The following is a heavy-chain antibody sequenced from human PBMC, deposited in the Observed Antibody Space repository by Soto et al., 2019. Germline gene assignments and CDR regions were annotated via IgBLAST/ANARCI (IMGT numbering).Heavy chain of an antibody. CDR2: INHSGST. Sequence: PSETLSLTCAVSGYSISSSNWWGWIRQPPGKGLEWIGEINHSGSTNYNPSLKSRVTISVDTSKNQFSLKLSSVTAADTAVYYCARGFHCSGGSCYSEYNWFDPWGQGTLVTVSS. CDR1: GYSISSSNW. V-gene: IGHV4-4*02. CDR3: ARGFHCSGGSCYSEYNWFDP. D-gene: IGHD2-15*01. J-gene: IGHJ5*02.